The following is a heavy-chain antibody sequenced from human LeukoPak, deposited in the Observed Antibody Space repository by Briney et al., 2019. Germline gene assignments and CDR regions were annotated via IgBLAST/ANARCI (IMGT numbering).Heavy chain of an antibody. CDR1: GFTFSTYV. J-gene: IGHJ4*02. D-gene: IGHD3-9*01. CDR2: ISVGAEYI. Sequence: PGGSLRLSCAASGFTFSTYVMNWFRQAPGKGLEWVSTISVGAEYIFYADSVKGRFTISRDDSNNALYLQMHSLRAEDTALYYCASGPPFLKYFENWGQGTLVTVSS. CDR3: ASGPPFLKYFEN. V-gene: IGHV3-23*01.